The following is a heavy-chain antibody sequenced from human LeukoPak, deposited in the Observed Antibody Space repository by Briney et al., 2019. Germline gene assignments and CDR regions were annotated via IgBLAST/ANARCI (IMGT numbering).Heavy chain of an antibody. Sequence: PETLSHTCTDAVGSICISSYYWGWIRLPPGKGLEWMGIMYYTGGTYYNPSLKSRVTISVGTSKNHFSLKLSSVTAAATAVFYCARHPGYYYHYLDVCGKGTTDAISS. J-gene: IGHJ6*03. CDR1: VGSICISSYY. V-gene: IGHV4-39*01. CDR3: ARHPGYYYHYLDV. CDR2: MYYTGGT.